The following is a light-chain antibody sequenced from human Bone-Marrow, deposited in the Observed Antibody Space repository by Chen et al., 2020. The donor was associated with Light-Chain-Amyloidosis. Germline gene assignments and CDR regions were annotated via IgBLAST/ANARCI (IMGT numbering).Light chain of an antibody. V-gene: IGLV1-40*01. CDR3: QSYDSSLGGWV. J-gene: IGLJ3*02. CDR2: GNN. Sequence: QSVLTQPPSVSGAPGQRVTISCTGRSSSIGAGYDVHWYQQFPGAAPKVVIFGNNNRPSGVPDRFSGSKSGTSASLAITGLQAEDEAVYYCQSYDSSLGGWVFGGGTKLTVL. CDR1: SSSIGAGYD.